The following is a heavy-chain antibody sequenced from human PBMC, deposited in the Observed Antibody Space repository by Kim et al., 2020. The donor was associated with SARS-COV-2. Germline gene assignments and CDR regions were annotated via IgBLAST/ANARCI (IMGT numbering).Heavy chain of an antibody. V-gene: IGHV4-59*08. D-gene: IGHD3-3*01. Sequence: SETLSLTCTVSGGSISSYYWSWIRQPPGKGLEWIGYIYYSGSTNYNPSLKSRVTISVDTSKNQFSLKLSSVTAADTAVYYCARQGRFLEWLLFPYGMDVWGQGTTVTVSS. CDR3: ARQGRFLEWLLFPYGMDV. CDR2: IYYSGST. J-gene: IGHJ6*02. CDR1: GGSISSYY.